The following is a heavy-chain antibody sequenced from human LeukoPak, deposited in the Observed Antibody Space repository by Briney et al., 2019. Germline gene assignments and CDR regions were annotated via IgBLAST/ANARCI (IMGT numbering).Heavy chain of an antibody. CDR2: IRYDGSNK. D-gene: IGHD4-17*01. Sequence: GGSLRLSCAASGFTFSSYGMHWVRQAPGKGLEWVAFIRYDGSNKYYADSVKGRFSISRDNSKNTLYLQMNSLRAEDTAVYYCAKVNDYGDYVSFDYWGQGTLVTVSS. CDR3: AKVNDYGDYVSFDY. V-gene: IGHV3-30*02. J-gene: IGHJ4*02. CDR1: GFTFSSYG.